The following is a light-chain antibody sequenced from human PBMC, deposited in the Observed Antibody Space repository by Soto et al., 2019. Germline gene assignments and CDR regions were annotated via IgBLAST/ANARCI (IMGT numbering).Light chain of an antibody. CDR3: QQYDSPCT. CDR2: KAS. CDR1: QSISGW. Sequence: DIQMTQSPSTLSASVGDRVTITCRASQSISGWLAWYQQKPGKAPKLLMYKASSLEGEVPSRFSGSGSGTEFTLTISRLQPDDFATYYCQQYDSPCTFGQGTRVEVK. J-gene: IGKJ1*01. V-gene: IGKV1-5*03.